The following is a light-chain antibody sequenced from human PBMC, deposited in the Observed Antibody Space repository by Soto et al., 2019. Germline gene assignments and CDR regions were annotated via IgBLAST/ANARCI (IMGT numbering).Light chain of an antibody. Sequence: DIRMTQSPSSLSAPVGDRVTITCRASQGISKYLAWYQQKPGKVPKLLIYAASTLQSGVPSRFSGSGSGTDFTLTISSLQPEDVATYYCQKYNSVPLTFGQGTKVEIK. CDR2: AAS. J-gene: IGKJ1*01. CDR1: QGISKY. V-gene: IGKV1-27*01. CDR3: QKYNSVPLT.